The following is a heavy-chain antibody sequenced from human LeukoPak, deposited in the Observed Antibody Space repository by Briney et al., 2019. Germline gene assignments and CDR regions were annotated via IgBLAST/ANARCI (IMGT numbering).Heavy chain of an antibody. CDR3: SRRDCSHTDCFYWYFDL. CDR2: IYYSGST. CDR1: GGSISSASYY. J-gene: IGHJ2*01. Sequence: PSETLSLTCSVSGGSISSASYYWSFIRQPPSKGLEWIGSIYYSGSTYYNPSLRSRVTISVDTSKNQFSLNLRSVTAADTAVYYCSRRDCSHTDCFYWYFDLWGRGALLTVSS. V-gene: IGHV4-39*07. D-gene: IGHD2-2*01.